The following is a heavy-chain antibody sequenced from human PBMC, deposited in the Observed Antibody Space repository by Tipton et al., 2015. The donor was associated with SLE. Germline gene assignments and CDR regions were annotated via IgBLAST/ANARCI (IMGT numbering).Heavy chain of an antibody. J-gene: IGHJ4*02. D-gene: IGHD7-27*01. CDR1: GGSFSGYY. CDR2: INHSGST. Sequence: LRLSCAVYGGSFSGYYWSWIRQPPGKGLEWIGEINHSGSTNYNPSLKSRVTISVDTSKNQFSLKLSSVTAADTAVYYCAREILWGSVYWGQGTLVPVSS. CDR3: AREILWGSVY. V-gene: IGHV4-34*01.